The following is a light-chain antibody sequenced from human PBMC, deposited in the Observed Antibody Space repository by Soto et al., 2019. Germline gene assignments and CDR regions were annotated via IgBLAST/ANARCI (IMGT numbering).Light chain of an antibody. V-gene: IGLV2-14*03. CDR2: DVS. J-gene: IGLJ1*01. CDR3: TSYTTSTTYV. Sequence: QSALTQPASVSGSPGQSITISCTGTSSDVGAYNYVSWYQHHPGKAPELMIYDVSNRPSGVSNRFSGSKSGNTASLTISGLQAEDEADYYCTSYTTSTTYVFGTGTKVTVL. CDR1: SSDVGAYNY.